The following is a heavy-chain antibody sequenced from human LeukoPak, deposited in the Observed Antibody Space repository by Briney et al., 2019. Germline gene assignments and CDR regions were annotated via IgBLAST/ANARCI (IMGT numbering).Heavy chain of an antibody. CDR1: GYTFTSYW. Sequence: RGESLKISCEGSGYTFTSYWIAWVRQMPGKGLEWMGIIYPGDSDTRYSPSFQGQVTISADKSISTAYLQWSSLKASDTAMYYCARLLSSGPKGPWFDPWGQGTLVTVSS. V-gene: IGHV5-51*01. D-gene: IGHD3-22*01. CDR2: IYPGDSDT. J-gene: IGHJ5*02. CDR3: ARLLSSGPKGPWFDP.